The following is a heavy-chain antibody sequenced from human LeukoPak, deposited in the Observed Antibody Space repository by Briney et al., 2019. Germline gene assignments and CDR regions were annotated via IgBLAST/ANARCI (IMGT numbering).Heavy chain of an antibody. V-gene: IGHV3-74*01. Sequence: PGGSLRLSCAASGFTFSSYWMHWVRQAPGKGLVWVSRINSDGSSTSYADSVKGRFTISRDNAKNTLCLQMNSLRAEDTAVYYCARDGYDFWSGYYYYYYYMDVWGKGTTVTVSS. D-gene: IGHD3-3*01. CDR3: ARDGYDFWSGYYYYYYYMDV. CDR2: INSDGSST. CDR1: GFTFSSYW. J-gene: IGHJ6*03.